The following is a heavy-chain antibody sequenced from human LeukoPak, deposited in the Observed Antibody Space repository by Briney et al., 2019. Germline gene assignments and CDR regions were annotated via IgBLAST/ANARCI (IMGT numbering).Heavy chain of an antibody. D-gene: IGHD3-9*01. CDR3: AVLTGYDAFDI. Sequence: SETLSLTCAVYGGSFSGYYWSWIRQPPGKGLEWIGEINHSGSTNYNPSLKSRVTISVDTSKNQFSLKLSSVTAADTAVYYCAVLTGYDAFDIWGQGTMVTVSS. V-gene: IGHV4-34*01. CDR1: GGSFSGYY. CDR2: INHSGST. J-gene: IGHJ3*02.